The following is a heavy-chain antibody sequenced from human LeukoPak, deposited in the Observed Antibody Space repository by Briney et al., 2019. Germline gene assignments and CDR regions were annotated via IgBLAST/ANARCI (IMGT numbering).Heavy chain of an antibody. CDR1: GYTLTSYG. Sequence: ASVKVSCKASGYTLTSYGISWVRQAPGQGLEWMGWISAYNGNTNYAQKLQGRVTMTTDTSTSTAYMELRSLRSDDTAVYYCARDKASGGLSWIQLWSDRFDYWGQGTLITVSS. D-gene: IGHD5-18*01. CDR2: ISAYNGNT. J-gene: IGHJ4*02. CDR3: ARDKASGGLSWIQLWSDRFDY. V-gene: IGHV1-18*01.